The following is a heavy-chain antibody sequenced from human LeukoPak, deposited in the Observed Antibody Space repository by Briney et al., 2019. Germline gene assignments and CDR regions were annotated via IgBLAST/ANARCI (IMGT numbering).Heavy chain of an antibody. D-gene: IGHD2-21*02. V-gene: IGHV3-23*01. CDR2: ISGSGGST. CDR3: AKIGTIVVVTAHIAGPFDF. CDR1: GFTFSSYA. Sequence: GGSLRLSCAASGFTFSSYAMSWVRQAPGKGLEWVSAISGSGGSTFYADSVKGRFTISRDNSKNTLYLQMSSLRAEDTAAYYCAKIGTIVVVTAHIAGPFDFWGQGTLVTVSS. J-gene: IGHJ4*02.